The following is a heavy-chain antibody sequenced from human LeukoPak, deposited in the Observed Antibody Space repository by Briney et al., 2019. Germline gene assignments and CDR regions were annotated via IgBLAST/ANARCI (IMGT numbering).Heavy chain of an antibody. J-gene: IGHJ6*04. CDR1: GFTFSSYE. CDR2: ISSSGSTI. D-gene: IGHD3-10*02. V-gene: IGHV3-48*03. CDR3: AELGMTMIGGV. Sequence: PGGSLRLSCAASGFTFSSYEMNWVRQAPGKGLEWVSYISSSGSTIYYADSVKGRFTISRDDAKNSLYLQMNSLRAEDTAVYYCAELGMTMIGGVWGKGTTVTISS.